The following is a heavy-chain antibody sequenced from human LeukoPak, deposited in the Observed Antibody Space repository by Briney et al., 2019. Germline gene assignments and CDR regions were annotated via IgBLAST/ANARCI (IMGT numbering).Heavy chain of an antibody. J-gene: IGHJ4*02. CDR1: GGTFSSYT. V-gene: IGHV1-69*04. CDR2: IIPILGIA. D-gene: IGHD3-10*01. Sequence: SVKVSCKASGGTFSSYTISWVRQAPGQGLEWMGRIIPILGIANYAQKFQGRVTITADKSTSTAYMELSSLRSEDTAVYYCARESGSGSYYNVDVVIFDYWGEGTLVTVSS. CDR3: ARESGSGSYYNVDVVIFDY.